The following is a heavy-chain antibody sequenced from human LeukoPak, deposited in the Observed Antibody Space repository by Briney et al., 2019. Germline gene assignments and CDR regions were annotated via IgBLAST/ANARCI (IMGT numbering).Heavy chain of an antibody. CDR1: GFTFSIYA. CDR3: AKATIGTLITPGRLDY. J-gene: IGHJ4*02. V-gene: IGHV3-23*01. CDR2: ISNSGGST. Sequence: GGSLRLSCAASGFTFSIYAMSWVRQAPGKGLEWVSGISNSGGSTNYADSVKGRFTIFRDNSRNTLDLQVNTLIAEDTAVYYCAKATIGTLITPGRLDYWGQGTLVTVSS. D-gene: IGHD4-23*01.